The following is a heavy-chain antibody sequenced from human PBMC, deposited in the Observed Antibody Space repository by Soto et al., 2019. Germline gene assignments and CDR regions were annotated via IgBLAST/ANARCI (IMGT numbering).Heavy chain of an antibody. J-gene: IGHJ3*02. D-gene: IGHD3-10*01. CDR2: INHSGST. V-gene: IGHV4-34*01. CDR3: ARGNYGSGSYYKIPPHDAFDI. Sequence: TLSLTCAVYGGSFSGYYWSWIRQPPGKGLEWIGEINHSGSTNYNPSLKSRVTISVDTSKNQFSLKLSSVTAADTAVYYCARGNYGSGSYYKIPPHDAFDIWGQGTMVTVSS. CDR1: GGSFSGYY.